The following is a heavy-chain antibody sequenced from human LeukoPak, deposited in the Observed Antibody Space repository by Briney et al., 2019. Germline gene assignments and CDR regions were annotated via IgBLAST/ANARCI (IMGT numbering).Heavy chain of an antibody. CDR3: AKWRSGNFITTSAFDY. D-gene: IGHD3-22*01. CDR1: GFTFSSYA. CDR2: ISGSGGST. V-gene: IGHV3-23*01. Sequence: PGGSLRLSCAASGFTFSSYAMSWVRQAPGKGLEWVSAISGSGGSTYYADSVKGRFTISRDNSKDTLYLQMNSLRAEDTAVYYCAKWRSGNFITTSAFDYWGQGTLVTVSS. J-gene: IGHJ4*02.